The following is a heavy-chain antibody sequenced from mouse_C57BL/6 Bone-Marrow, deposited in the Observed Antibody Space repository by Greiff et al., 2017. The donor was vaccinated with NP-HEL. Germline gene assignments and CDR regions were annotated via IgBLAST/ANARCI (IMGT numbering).Heavy chain of an antibody. CDR2: IRSKSNNYAT. D-gene: IGHD1-1*01. Sequence: EVKLVESGGGLVQPKGSLKLSCAASGFSFNTYAMNWVRQAPGKGLEWVARIRSKSNNYATYYADSVKDRFTISRDDSESMLYLQMNNLKTEDTAMYYCVRPYYYGSSYDFDVWGTGTTVTVSS. CDR1: GFSFNTYA. CDR3: VRPYYYGSSYDFDV. J-gene: IGHJ1*03. V-gene: IGHV10-1*01.